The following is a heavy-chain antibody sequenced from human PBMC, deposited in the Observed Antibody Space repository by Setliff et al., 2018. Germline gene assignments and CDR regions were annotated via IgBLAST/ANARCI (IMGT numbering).Heavy chain of an antibody. Sequence: GGSLRLSCAASGFTFSTYWMSWVRQAPGKGLEWVANIKQDGSATYYAASVKGRFSISRDNSKNTLSLQMNSLRAEDTAIYYCAKYPSNSVYNYFDPWGQGTLVTVSS. CDR1: GFTFSTYW. CDR3: AKYPSNSVYNYFDP. V-gene: IGHV3-7*03. D-gene: IGHD1-7*01. CDR2: IKQDGSAT. J-gene: IGHJ5*02.